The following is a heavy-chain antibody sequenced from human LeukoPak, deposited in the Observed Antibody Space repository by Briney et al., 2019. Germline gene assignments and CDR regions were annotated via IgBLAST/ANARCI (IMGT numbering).Heavy chain of an antibody. D-gene: IGHD2-2*01. Sequence: SETLSLTCTVSGGSISSGGYYWSWIRQHPGKDLEWIGYIYYGGSTYYNPSLKSRVTISVDTSKNQFSLKLSSVTAADTAVYYCARGRLGYCSSTSCLDFDYWGQGTLVTVSS. CDR2: IYYGGST. CDR3: ARGRLGYCSSTSCLDFDY. CDR1: GGSISSGGYY. V-gene: IGHV4-31*03. J-gene: IGHJ4*02.